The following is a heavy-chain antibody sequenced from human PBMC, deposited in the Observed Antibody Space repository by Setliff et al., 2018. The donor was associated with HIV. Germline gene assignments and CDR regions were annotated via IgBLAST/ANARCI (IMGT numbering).Heavy chain of an antibody. Sequence: ASVKVSCKTSGYTFTAYYLHWVRQAPGQGLEYMGWINSNSGGTNYAQKLQGRVTMTRDTSVSSAYMELSRVRSDDTAVYYCAREELRGTKVFDIWGQGTMVTVSS. CDR2: INSNSGGT. CDR1: GYTFTAYY. D-gene: IGHD3-10*01. V-gene: IGHV1-2*02. CDR3: AREELRGTKVFDI. J-gene: IGHJ3*02.